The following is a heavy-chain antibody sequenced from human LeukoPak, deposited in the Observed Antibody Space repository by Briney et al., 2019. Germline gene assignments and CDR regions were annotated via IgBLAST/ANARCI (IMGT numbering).Heavy chain of an antibody. Sequence: ASVKVSCKVSGYSLTELSMHWVRQAPGKGLEWMGHFDPEDGKIIYSQKFQGRVTMTEDTSTDTAYMELSSLRSEDTAVYYCATGLWFGELLRYFDLWGRGTLVTVSS. V-gene: IGHV1-24*01. CDR3: ATGLWFGELLRYFDL. CDR1: GYSLTELS. J-gene: IGHJ2*01. D-gene: IGHD3-10*01. CDR2: FDPEDGKI.